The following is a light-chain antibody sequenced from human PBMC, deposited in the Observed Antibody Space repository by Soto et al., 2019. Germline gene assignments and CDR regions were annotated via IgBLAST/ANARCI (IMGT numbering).Light chain of an antibody. V-gene: IGKV1-5*03. CDR3: QQYNSYSGT. CDR1: QNNSSW. CDR2: KAS. Sequence: DIQMTQSPSTLSASVGDRVTITCRASQNNSSWLAWYQQKPGKAPKLLIYKASSLESGVPSRFSGSGSGSEFTLTISSLQPDDFATYYCQQYNSYSGTFGQGTKVEIK. J-gene: IGKJ1*01.